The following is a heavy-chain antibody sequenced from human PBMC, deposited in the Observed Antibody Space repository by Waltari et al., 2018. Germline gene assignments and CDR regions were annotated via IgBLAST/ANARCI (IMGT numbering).Heavy chain of an antibody. CDR3: ARDTPGYCSGGSPGAFDI. D-gene: IGHD2-15*01. Sequence: VQLVESGGGLVKPGGSLRLSCAASGFTFSDYYMNWVRQAPGKGLEWVSSISSSSTIYYADYVKGRFTISRDNAKNSLYLQMNSLRAEDTAVYYCARDTPGYCSGGSPGAFDIWGQGTMVTVSS. CDR2: ISSSSTI. V-gene: IGHV3-11*04. CDR1: GFTFSDYY. J-gene: IGHJ3*02.